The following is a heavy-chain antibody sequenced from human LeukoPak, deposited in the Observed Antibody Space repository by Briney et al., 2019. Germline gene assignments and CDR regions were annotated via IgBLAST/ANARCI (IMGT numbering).Heavy chain of an antibody. Sequence: PGGSLRLSCAASGFTFSSYWMHWARQTPGKGLVWVSRINSDGSTTSYADSVKGRFTISRDNAKNTLYLQMSSLRAEDTAVYYCARARDYGDYVNWFDPWGQGTLVTVSS. CDR1: GFTFSSYW. CDR3: ARARDYGDYVNWFDP. CDR2: INSDGSTT. D-gene: IGHD4-17*01. V-gene: IGHV3-74*01. J-gene: IGHJ5*02.